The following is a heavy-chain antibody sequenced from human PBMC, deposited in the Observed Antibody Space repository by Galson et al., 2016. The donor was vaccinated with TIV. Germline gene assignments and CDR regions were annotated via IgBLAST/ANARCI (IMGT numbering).Heavy chain of an antibody. CDR1: GDSVSSNSAP. V-gene: IGHV6-1*01. CDR2: TFYRSKWYN. Sequence: CAISGDSVSSNSAPWNWLRQSPSRGLEWLGRTFYRSKWYNDYAPSVKSRITINPDTSKNQFSLQLNSVTPEDTAVCYCARATPSVFGIIMTLDSWGQGTLVTVSS. D-gene: IGHD3-16*01. CDR3: ARATPSVFGIIMTLDS. J-gene: IGHJ4*02.